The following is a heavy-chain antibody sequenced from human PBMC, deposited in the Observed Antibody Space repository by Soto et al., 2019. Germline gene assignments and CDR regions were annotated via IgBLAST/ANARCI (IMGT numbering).Heavy chain of an antibody. CDR3: ARDVQTYCGGDCCSFDY. V-gene: IGHV3-33*01. Sequence: QVQLVESGGGVVQPGRSLRLSCAASGFTFSTYGMHWVRQAPGKGLEWVAFIWYDGSNKFYADSVKGRFTISRDNSKNTLYLQMNSLRAEDTAVYYCARDVQTYCGGDCCSFDYWGQGTLVTVSS. CDR2: IWYDGSNK. D-gene: IGHD2-21*02. CDR1: GFTFSTYG. J-gene: IGHJ4*02.